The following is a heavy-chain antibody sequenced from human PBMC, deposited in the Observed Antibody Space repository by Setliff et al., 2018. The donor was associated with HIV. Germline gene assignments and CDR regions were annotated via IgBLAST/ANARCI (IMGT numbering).Heavy chain of an antibody. D-gene: IGHD3-16*02. CDR3: ARSQYDYVWGSYRSTYFDY. Sequence: SETLSLTCTVSGGSISSGSFYWSWIRQPAGKGLEWIGEINHSGSTNYNPSLKSRVTISVDTSKNQFSLKLSSVTAADTAVYYCARSQYDYVWGSYRSTYFDYWGQGTLVTVSS. CDR2: INHSGST. J-gene: IGHJ4*02. CDR1: GGSISSGSFY. V-gene: IGHV4-61*10.